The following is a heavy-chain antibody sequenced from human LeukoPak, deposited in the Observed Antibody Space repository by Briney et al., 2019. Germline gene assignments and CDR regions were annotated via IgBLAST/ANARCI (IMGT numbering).Heavy chain of an antibody. V-gene: IGHV4-39*07. CDR1: GGSISTSSYY. D-gene: IGHD5-18*01. CDR2: IFYSGST. Sequence: SETLSLTCTVSGGSISTSSYYRGWVRQPPGKGLEWIGNIFYSGSTYYSPSLKSRVTTSLDTSRNQFSLKLNSVTAADMAVYYCARTTEGGYTYNYFYYYYMDVWGKGTTVTISS. CDR3: ARTTEGGYTYNYFYYYYMDV. J-gene: IGHJ6*03.